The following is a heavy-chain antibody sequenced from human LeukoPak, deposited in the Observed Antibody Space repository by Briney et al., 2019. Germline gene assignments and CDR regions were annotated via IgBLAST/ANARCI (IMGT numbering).Heavy chain of an antibody. Sequence: ASVKVSCKASGYTFTGYYMHWVRQAPGQGLEWMGWINPNSGGTNYAQKFQGRVTMTRDTSISTAYMELSRLRSDDTALYYCAKDLYRRSWYALDPWGQGTLVTVSS. CDR3: AKDLYRRSWYALDP. J-gene: IGHJ5*02. V-gene: IGHV1-2*02. CDR1: GYTFTGYY. CDR2: INPNSGGT. D-gene: IGHD6-13*01.